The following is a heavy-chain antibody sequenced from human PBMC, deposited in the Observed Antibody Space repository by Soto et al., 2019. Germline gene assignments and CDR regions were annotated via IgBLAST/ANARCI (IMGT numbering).Heavy chain of an antibody. J-gene: IGHJ4*02. D-gene: IGHD2-8*01. CDR3: TRDPNYCTNGVCPSDY. CDR1: GFIFGDYG. Sequence: GGSLRLSCTASGFIFGDYGMSWFRQAPGKGLEWVGFIRSKAYGGTTEYAASVKGRFTISRDDSKSIAYLQMNSLKTEDTAVYYCTRDPNYCTNGVCPSDYWGQGT. CDR2: IRSKAYGGTT. V-gene: IGHV3-49*03.